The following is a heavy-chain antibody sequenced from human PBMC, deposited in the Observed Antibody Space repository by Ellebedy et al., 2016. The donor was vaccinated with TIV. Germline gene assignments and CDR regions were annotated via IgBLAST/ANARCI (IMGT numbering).Heavy chain of an antibody. CDR2: IKQDGSEK. D-gene: IGHD3-10*01. CDR1: GFTFSSYS. Sequence: GESLKISCAAPGFTFSSYSMNWVRQAPGKGLEWVANIKQDGSEKWDVDSVKGRFTISRDNSKKTLYLQMNSLRAEDTAVYYCAKDPMVRGDSGVWGQGTTVTVSS. J-gene: IGHJ6*02. CDR3: AKDPMVRGDSGV. V-gene: IGHV3-7*03.